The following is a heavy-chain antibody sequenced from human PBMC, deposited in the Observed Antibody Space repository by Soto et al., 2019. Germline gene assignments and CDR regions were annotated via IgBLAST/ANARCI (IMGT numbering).Heavy chain of an antibody. CDR2: ISGSGDST. J-gene: IGHJ4*02. Sequence: GGSLRLSFAASGFTFSSYVMRWVRQAPVKGLEWVSAISGSGDSTYYADSVKGRFTISRDNSKNTLYLQMNSLRAEDTAVYYCARRGSGSYYDYWGQGTLVTVSS. D-gene: IGHD1-26*01. CDR1: GFTFSSYV. V-gene: IGHV3-23*01. CDR3: ARRGSGSYYDY.